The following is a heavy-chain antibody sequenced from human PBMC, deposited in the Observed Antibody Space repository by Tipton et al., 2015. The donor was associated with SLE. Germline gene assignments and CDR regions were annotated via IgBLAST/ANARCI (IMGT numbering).Heavy chain of an antibody. CDR1: GGSISSGGYY. V-gene: IGHV4-31*03. CDR3: ASSHGYYCDY. J-gene: IGHJ4*02. Sequence: TLSLTCTVSGGSISSGGYYWSWIRQHPEKGLEWIGYIYYSGSTYYNPSLKSRLSISVDTSKNQFSLKLSSVTAADTAVYYCASSHGYYCDYWGQGTLVTVSS. CDR2: IYYSGST.